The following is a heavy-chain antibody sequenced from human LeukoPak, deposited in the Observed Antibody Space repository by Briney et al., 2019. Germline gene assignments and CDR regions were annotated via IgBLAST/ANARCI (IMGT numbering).Heavy chain of an antibody. CDR1: GGSFSGYY. D-gene: IGHD3-9*01. Sequence: PSETLSLTCAVYGGSFSGYYWSWIRQPPGKGLEWIGEINHSGSTNYNPSLKSRVTILVDTSKNQFSLKLSSVTAADTAVYYCARGRNRAFAIFSPYYFDYWGQGTLVTVSS. V-gene: IGHV4-34*01. CDR3: ARGRNRAFAIFSPYYFDY. J-gene: IGHJ4*02. CDR2: INHSGST.